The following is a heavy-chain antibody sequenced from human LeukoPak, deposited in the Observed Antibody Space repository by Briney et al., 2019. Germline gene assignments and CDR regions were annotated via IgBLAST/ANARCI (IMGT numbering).Heavy chain of an antibody. CDR2: IYYSGST. CDR3: ATIAAAGRDY. J-gene: IGHJ4*02. V-gene: IGHV4-39*07. D-gene: IGHD6-13*01. Sequence: SETLSLTCTVSGGSISSYYWGWIRQPPGKGLEWIGSIYYSGSTYYNPSLKSRVTISVDTSKNQFSLKLSSVTAADTAVYYCATIAAAGRDYWGQGTLVTVSS. CDR1: GGSISSYY.